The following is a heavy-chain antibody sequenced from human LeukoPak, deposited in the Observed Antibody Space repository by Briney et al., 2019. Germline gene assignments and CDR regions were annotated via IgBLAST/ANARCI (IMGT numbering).Heavy chain of an antibody. V-gene: IGHV3-30-3*01. J-gene: IGHJ4*02. CDR3: ARGYSSSWEHFDY. CDR2: ISYDGSNK. CDR1: GFTFSSYA. Sequence: GGSLGLSCAASGFTFSSYAMHWVRQAPGKGLEWVAVISYDGSNKYYADSVKGRFTISRDNSKNTLYLQMNSLRAEDTAVYYCARGYSSSWEHFDYWGQGTLVTVSS. D-gene: IGHD6-13*01.